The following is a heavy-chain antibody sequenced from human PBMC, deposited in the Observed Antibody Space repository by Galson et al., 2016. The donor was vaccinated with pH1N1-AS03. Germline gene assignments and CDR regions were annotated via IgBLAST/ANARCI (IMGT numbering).Heavy chain of an antibody. CDR2: IYYSGHT. Sequence: SLTCTVSGGSISTHYWNWIRQSPGKGLEWIGYIYYSGHTKYNPSLESPVTISVDTSKNQFSLKLNSVTAADTAVYYCARDLGPGSYGYYYGMDVWGQGTTVTVSS. CDR1: GGSISTHY. V-gene: IGHV4-59*11. CDR3: ARDLGPGSYGYYYGMDV. J-gene: IGHJ6*02. D-gene: IGHD3-10*01.